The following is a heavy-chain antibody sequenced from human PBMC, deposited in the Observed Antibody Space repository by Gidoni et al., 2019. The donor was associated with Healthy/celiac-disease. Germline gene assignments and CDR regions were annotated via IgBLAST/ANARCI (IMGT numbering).Heavy chain of an antibody. V-gene: IGHV4-39*01. Sequence: QLQLQESGPGLVKPSETLSLTCTVPGGSISRSSYYWGWIRQPPGKGLEWSGSLYYSGSTYYNPSLKSRVTISVDTSKNQFSLKLSSVTAADTAVYYCARHSGGGSYYYYMDVWGKGTTVTVSS. J-gene: IGHJ6*03. CDR3: ARHSGGGSYYYYMDV. D-gene: IGHD3-16*01. CDR2: LYYSGST. CDR1: GGSISRSSYY.